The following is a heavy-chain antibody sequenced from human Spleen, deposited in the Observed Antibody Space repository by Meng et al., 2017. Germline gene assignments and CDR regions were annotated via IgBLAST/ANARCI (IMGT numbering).Heavy chain of an antibody. CDR1: GGSVSSGNYY. Sequence: QVPLQESCPGLVRPSETLSLTCTFSGGSVSSGNYYWSWVRQPPGKGLEWIGFIYHTGSTDCNPSLKRRVTISVDTSNNHFSLKLTSVTAADTAVYYCARSYGSGTYWYFDLWGRGTLVTVPS. CDR3: ARSYGSGTYWYFDL. D-gene: IGHD3-10*01. V-gene: IGHV4-61*03. CDR2: IYHTGST. J-gene: IGHJ2*01.